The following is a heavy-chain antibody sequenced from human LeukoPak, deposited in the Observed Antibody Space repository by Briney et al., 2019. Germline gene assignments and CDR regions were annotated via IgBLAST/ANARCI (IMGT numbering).Heavy chain of an antibody. Sequence: SETLSLTCSVSGGSISGYYWTWGRQPPGKGLEWIGQIHYSGRADYNPSLKGRITMSVDTSRNQISLTLSSVTAADTAIYYCVRFGVNYDMDVWGQGTTVTVFS. CDR3: VRFGVNYDMDV. CDR2: IHYSGRA. D-gene: IGHD3-16*01. V-gene: IGHV4-59*01. J-gene: IGHJ6*02. CDR1: GGSISGYY.